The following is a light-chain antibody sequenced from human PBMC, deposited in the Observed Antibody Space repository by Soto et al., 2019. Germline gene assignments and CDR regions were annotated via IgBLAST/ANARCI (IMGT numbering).Light chain of an antibody. V-gene: IGKV1-39*01. CDR3: QQSYSTPWT. Sequence: IQMTQSPSSLSASVGDRVTITCRASQSISSYLHWYQQKPGKAPQLLIYAASSLQSGVPSKFSRSRSGTDFTLTISSPQPEDFATYYCQQSYSTPWTFGQGTKVEI. CDR2: AAS. CDR1: QSISSY. J-gene: IGKJ1*01.